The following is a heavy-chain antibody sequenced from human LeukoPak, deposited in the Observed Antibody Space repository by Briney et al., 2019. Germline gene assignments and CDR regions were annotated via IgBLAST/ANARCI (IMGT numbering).Heavy chain of an antibody. D-gene: IGHD2-2*01. CDR1: GSTFSSYA. CDR3: AKMAEDQLLSG. CDR2: ISGSGGST. Sequence: GGSLRLSCAASGSTFSSYAISWVRQAPGKGLEWVSAISGSGGSTYYADSVKGRFTISRDNSKNTLYLQMNSLRAEDTAVYYCAKMAEDQLLSGWGQGTLVTVSS. J-gene: IGHJ4*02. V-gene: IGHV3-23*01.